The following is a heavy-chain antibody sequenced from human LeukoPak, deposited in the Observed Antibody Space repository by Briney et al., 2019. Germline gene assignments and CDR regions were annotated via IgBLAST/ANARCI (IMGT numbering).Heavy chain of an antibody. CDR2: IYYSGST. V-gene: IGHV4-61*01. CDR1: GASISSTSYY. CDR3: ARGEGATGKAFDI. J-gene: IGHJ3*02. D-gene: IGHD1-26*01. Sequence: SETLSLTCTVSGASISSTSYYWSWIRQPPGEGLEWIGYIYYSGSTNYNPSLKSRVTISVDTSKNQFSLKLSSVTAADTALYYCARGEGATGKAFDIWGQGTMLTVSS.